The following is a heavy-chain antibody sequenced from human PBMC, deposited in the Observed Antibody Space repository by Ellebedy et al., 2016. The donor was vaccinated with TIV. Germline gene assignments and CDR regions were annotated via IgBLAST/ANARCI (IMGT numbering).Heavy chain of an antibody. D-gene: IGHD3-10*01. CDR1: GYTFTSYG. V-gene: IGHV1-18*01. J-gene: IGHJ4*02. Sequence: ASVKVSCKASGYTFTSYGISWVRQAPGQGLEWMGWISAYNGNTNYAQKLQGRVTMTTDTSTSTAYMELRSLRSDDTAVYYCASLASEYYGSGSYLYYFDYWGQGTLVTVSS. CDR2: ISAYNGNT. CDR3: ASLASEYYGSGSYLYYFDY.